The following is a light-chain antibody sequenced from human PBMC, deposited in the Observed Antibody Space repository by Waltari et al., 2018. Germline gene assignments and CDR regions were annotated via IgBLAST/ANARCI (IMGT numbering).Light chain of an antibody. CDR3: QQRYNWPWT. V-gene: IGKV3-11*01. J-gene: IGKJ1*01. CDR2: DAS. CDR1: QTINNY. Sequence: ETVLTQSPATLSLSPGERATISCRASQTINNYLPWYHQKPGQAPRLLIYDASKRATGIPARFSGSGSGTDFTLTISSLEPEDFAVYYCQQRYNWPWTFGQGTKVEIE.